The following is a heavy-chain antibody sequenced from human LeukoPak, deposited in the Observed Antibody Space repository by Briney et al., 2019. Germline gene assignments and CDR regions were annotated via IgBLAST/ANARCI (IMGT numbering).Heavy chain of an antibody. V-gene: IGHV3-23*01. CDR2: ISGSGGST. D-gene: IGHD3-22*01. J-gene: IGHJ4*02. Sequence: GGSLRLSCAASGFTFSSYAMSWVRQAPGKGLEWVSAISGSGGSTYYADSVKGRFTISRDNSKNTLYLQMNSLRAEDTAVYYCAKETTFYYDSSGYWGYWGQGTLVTVSS. CDR3: AKETTFYYDSSGYWGY. CDR1: GFTFSSYA.